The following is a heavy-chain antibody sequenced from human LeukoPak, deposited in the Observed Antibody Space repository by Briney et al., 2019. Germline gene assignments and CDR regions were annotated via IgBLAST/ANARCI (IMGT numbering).Heavy chain of an antibody. Sequence: GASVKVSCKASGYTFTSYDINRVRQATGQGLEWMGWMNPNSGNTGYAQKFQGRVTMTRNTSISTAYMELSSLRSEDTAVYYCARTKRITIFGVNRIDYWGQGTLVTVSS. V-gene: IGHV1-8*01. CDR2: MNPNSGNT. CDR3: ARTKRITIFGVNRIDY. J-gene: IGHJ4*02. CDR1: GYTFTSYD. D-gene: IGHD3-3*01.